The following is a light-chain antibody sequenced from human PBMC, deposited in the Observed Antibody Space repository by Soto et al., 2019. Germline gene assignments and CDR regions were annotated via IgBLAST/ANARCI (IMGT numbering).Light chain of an antibody. CDR1: QSINSY. V-gene: IGKV1-39*01. Sequence: DIQMTQSPSSLSASVGDRVTITCRASQSINSYLNWYQQKPGKAPKFLIYAASSLQSGVPSRFSGSGSGPDLTLTISSLQSEDCATYYCQQSYSSPWTFGQGTKVEI. CDR2: AAS. CDR3: QQSYSSPWT. J-gene: IGKJ1*01.